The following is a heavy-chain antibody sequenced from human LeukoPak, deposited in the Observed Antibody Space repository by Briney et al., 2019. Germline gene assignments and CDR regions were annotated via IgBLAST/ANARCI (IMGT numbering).Heavy chain of an antibody. Sequence: GGSLRLSSADSGFTFPIYWISWVRQAPGKGLEWVANINHDGSEQYYVDSVKGRFTISRDNAKNSLYLQMNSLRAEDTAVYNCARDSSGSPFEYWGQGIVFTVSS. CDR3: ARDSSGSPFEY. D-gene: IGHD6-19*01. J-gene: IGHJ4*02. CDR1: GFTFPIYW. CDR2: INHDGSEQ. V-gene: IGHV3-7*01.